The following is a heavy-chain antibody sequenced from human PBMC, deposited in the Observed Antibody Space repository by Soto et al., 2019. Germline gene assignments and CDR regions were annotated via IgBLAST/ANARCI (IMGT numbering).Heavy chain of an antibody. CDR1: GFTFSTYW. D-gene: IGHD6-19*01. CDR2: ISSSGSTI. V-gene: IGHV3-48*03. J-gene: IGHJ6*02. Sequence: PGGSLRLSCAASGFTFSTYWVHWVRQAPGKGLEWVSYISSSGSTIYYADSVKGRFTISRDNAKNSLYLQMNSLRAEDTAVYYCAREYSSGWGYYYYGMDVWGQGTTVTVSS. CDR3: AREYSSGWGYYYYGMDV.